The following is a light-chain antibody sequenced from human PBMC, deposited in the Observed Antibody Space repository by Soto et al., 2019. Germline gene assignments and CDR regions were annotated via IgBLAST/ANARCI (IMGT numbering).Light chain of an antibody. CDR1: QSVRTF. Sequence: EIVLTQSPATLSLSPGDRATLACRASQSVRTFLAWYQQKPGQAPRLLIYDAPNRATGVPARFSGSGSGTDFTLTISSLEPEDFAVYFCQQRSNWPPITFGQGTRLEIK. CDR3: QQRSNWPPIT. V-gene: IGKV3-11*01. CDR2: DAP. J-gene: IGKJ5*01.